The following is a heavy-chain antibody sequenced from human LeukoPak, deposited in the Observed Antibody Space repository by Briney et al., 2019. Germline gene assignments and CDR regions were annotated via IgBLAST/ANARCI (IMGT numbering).Heavy chain of an antibody. CDR3: ARWGNDYSQFDS. CDR2: VSGSGDNT. V-gene: IGHV3-23*01. J-gene: IGHJ4*02. Sequence: QDGGSLRLSCAASGFTFNNYAMTWVRQAPGKGLEWVSVVSGSGDNTNYADSVKGRFTISRDNSKNTLFLQMSSLRTEDTAVYFCARWGNDYSQFDSWGQGTLVTVS. CDR1: GFTFNNYA. D-gene: IGHD4-11*01.